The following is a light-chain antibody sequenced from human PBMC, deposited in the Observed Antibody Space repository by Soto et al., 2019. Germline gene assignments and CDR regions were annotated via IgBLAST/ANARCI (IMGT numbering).Light chain of an antibody. J-gene: IGLJ2*01. CDR3: RSYTSSSTYVV. V-gene: IGLV2-14*01. CDR1: SSDVGGYNY. Sequence: QSVLTQPASVSGSPGQSITISCPGTSSDVGGYNYVSWYQQHPGNAPKLMIYDVSNRPSGVSNRFSGSKSGNTASLTISGLQAEDEAEYYCRSYTSSSTYVVFGGGTTVTVL. CDR2: DVS.